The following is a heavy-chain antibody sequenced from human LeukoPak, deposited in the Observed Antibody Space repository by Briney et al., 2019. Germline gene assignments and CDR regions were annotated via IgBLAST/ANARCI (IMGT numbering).Heavy chain of an antibody. CDR3: ARHQSAYGGYSGDPLDY. V-gene: IGHV4-4*02. D-gene: IGHD5-12*01. CDR1: TVSGSSGNW. Sequence: SETLSLTCALSTVSGSSGNWWSWVRQPPGKGLEWIGEVHKTGNTNYNPSLKTRVTISIDASKNQLSLELTSVTAADTAVYYCARHQSAYGGYSGDPLDYWGQGTLVTVSS. J-gene: IGHJ4*02. CDR2: VHKTGNT.